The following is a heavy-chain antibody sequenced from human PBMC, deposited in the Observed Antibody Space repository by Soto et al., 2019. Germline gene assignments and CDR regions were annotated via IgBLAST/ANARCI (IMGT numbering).Heavy chain of an antibody. V-gene: IGHV4-34*01. CDR1: GGSFSGYY. D-gene: IGHD1-1*01. Sequence: QVQLQQWGAGLLKPSETLSLTCAVYGGSFSGYYWSWIRQPPGKGLEWIGEINHSGSTNYNPSLKSRVTISVDTSKNQFSLKLSSVTAADTAVYYCARGRARNPIREHNFDYWGQGTLVTVSS. CDR2: INHSGST. J-gene: IGHJ4*02. CDR3: ARGRARNPIREHNFDY.